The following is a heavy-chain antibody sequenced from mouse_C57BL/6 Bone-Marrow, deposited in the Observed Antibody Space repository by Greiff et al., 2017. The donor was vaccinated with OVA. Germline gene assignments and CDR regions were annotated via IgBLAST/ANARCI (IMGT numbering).Heavy chain of an antibody. D-gene: IGHD1-1*01. Sequence: VQLQQSGPELVKPGASVKISCKASGYSFTGYYMNWVKQSPEKSLEWIGEINPSTGGTTYNQKFKAKATLTVYKSSSTASMQLKSLTSEDSAVYYGARFPYGSSDVLYFDYWGQGTTLTVSS. CDR1: GYSFTGYY. J-gene: IGHJ2*01. CDR2: INPSTGGT. CDR3: ARFPYGSSDVLYFDY. V-gene: IGHV1-42*01.